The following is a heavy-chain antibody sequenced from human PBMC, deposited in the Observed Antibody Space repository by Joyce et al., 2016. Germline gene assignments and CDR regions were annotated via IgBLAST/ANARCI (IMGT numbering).Heavy chain of an antibody. J-gene: IGHJ4*02. V-gene: IGHV4-30-2*01. Sequence: QLQLQESGSGLVKPSQTLSLTCAVSGASGSRGGYSWSWIRQPPGKGLEWIGYIYDNESTYYNPSLKSGVTISVDRSKNQFSLKLASVTAADTAVYYCASGFNFKGRSFFDYWGQGALVTVSS. CDR3: ASGFNFKGRSFFDY. CDR2: IYDNEST. D-gene: IGHD3-10*01. CDR1: GASGSRGGYS.